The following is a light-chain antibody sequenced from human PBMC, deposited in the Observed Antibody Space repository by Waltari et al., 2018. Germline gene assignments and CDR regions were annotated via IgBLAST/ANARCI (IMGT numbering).Light chain of an antibody. CDR3: MQGIEVPWT. CDR1: QSLLEIDGRTS. Sequence: DVVMTQIPLSLSVTPGQPASISCKSTQSLLEIDGRTSLYWYLQKPGQPPQLLLYEVYHRFCGVADRFSGSGAGRDFTLKSSRVEAEDVGVYYCMQGIEVPWTFGQGTKVDIK. CDR2: EVY. J-gene: IGKJ1*01. V-gene: IGKV2D-29*01.